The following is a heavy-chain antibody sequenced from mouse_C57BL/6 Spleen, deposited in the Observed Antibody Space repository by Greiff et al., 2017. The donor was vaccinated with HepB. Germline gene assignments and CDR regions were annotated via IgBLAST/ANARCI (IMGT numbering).Heavy chain of an antibody. CDR3: ARAHDDDEYGFAY. V-gene: IGHV5-6*01. J-gene: IGHJ3*01. CDR2: ISRGRSCT. D-gene: IGHD2-4*01. Sequence: VQLQQSGADLVKPGGSLILSCTASGFTFSSYCMPWVRQTPEQRLEWVGIISRGRSCTYYTEKVKGRATLSIDKAYNTPYLQMSSLKSEDTAVYYCARAHDDDEYGFAYWGQGTLVTVSA. CDR1: GFTFSSYC.